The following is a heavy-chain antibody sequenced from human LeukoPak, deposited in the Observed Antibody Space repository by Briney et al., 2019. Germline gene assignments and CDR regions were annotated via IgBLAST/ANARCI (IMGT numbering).Heavy chain of an antibody. Sequence: TGGSLRLSCAASGFTFSNYAMSWVRQAPGKGLEWVSGISGSGGSTYYADSVKGRFTISRDNSKNTLYLQMNSLRAEDTAVYYCAKDGEYSGYNNWFFYWGQGTLVTVSS. CDR1: GFTFSNYA. J-gene: IGHJ5*01. CDR3: AKDGEYSGYNNWFFY. D-gene: IGHD5-12*01. CDR2: ISGSGGST. V-gene: IGHV3-23*01.